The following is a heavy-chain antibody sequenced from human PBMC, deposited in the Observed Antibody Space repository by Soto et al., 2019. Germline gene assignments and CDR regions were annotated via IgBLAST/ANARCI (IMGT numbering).Heavy chain of an antibody. CDR1: GFTFSSYA. D-gene: IGHD3-3*01. V-gene: IGHV3-23*01. J-gene: IGHJ6*03. Sequence: EVQLLESGGGLVQPGGSLRLSCAASGFTFSSYAMSWVRQAPGKGLEWVSAISGSGGSTYYADSVKGRFTISRDNSKNTLYLQMNSLRAEDTAVHYCAKSVRSGYQYYYYYYMDVWGKGTTVTVSS. CDR2: ISGSGGST. CDR3: AKSVRSGYQYYYYYYMDV.